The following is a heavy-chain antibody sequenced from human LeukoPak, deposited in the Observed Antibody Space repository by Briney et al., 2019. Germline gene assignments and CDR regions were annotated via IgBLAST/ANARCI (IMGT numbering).Heavy chain of an antibody. V-gene: IGHV1-69*06. CDR3: AREADIVVVPAAIKYYYYYGMDV. CDR2: IIPIFGTA. Sequence: SVKVSCKASGGTFSSYAISWVRQAPGQGLEWMGGIIPIFGTANYAQKFQGRVTITADKSTSIAYMGLSSLRSEDTAVYYCAREADIVVVPAAIKYYYYYGMDVWGKGTTVTVSS. D-gene: IGHD2-2*02. CDR1: GGTFSSYA. J-gene: IGHJ6*04.